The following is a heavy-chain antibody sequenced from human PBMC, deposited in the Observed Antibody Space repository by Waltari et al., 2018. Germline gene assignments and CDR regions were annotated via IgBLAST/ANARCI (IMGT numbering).Heavy chain of an antibody. V-gene: IGHV4-34*01. D-gene: IGHD6-13*01. CDR1: GASFSGYY. CDR3: ARVRLRRGAAAGSNWFDP. J-gene: IGHJ5*02. CDR2: INHSGST. Sequence: QVQLQQWGAGLLKPSETLSLTCAVYGASFSGYYWSWIRQPPGKGLEWIGEINHSGSTNYNPSLKSRVTISVDTSKNQFSLKLSSVTAADTAVYYCARVRLRRGAAAGSNWFDPWGQGTLVTVSS.